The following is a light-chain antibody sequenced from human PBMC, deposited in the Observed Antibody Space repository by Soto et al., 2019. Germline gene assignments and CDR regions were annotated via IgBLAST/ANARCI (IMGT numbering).Light chain of an antibody. CDR3: QQYYSYPWT. Sequence: AIRMTQSPSSLSASTGDRVTITCRASQGISSYLAWYQQKPGKAPKLLIYAASTLQSGVPSRFSGSGSVTDFTLTISCLQSGDFATYYCQQYYSYPWTFGQGTKVEIK. V-gene: IGKV1-8*01. CDR2: AAS. J-gene: IGKJ1*01. CDR1: QGISSY.